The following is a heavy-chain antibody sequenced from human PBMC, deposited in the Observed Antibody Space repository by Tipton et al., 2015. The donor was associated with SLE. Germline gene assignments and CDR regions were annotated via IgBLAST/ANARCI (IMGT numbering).Heavy chain of an antibody. V-gene: IGHV3-48*01. CDR2: ISSSSSTI. Sequence: SLRLSCAASGFSFSSYSMNWVRQAPGKGLEWVSYISSSSSTIYYADSMKGRFSISRDNAKKSLFLQMDSLRAEDTAVYYCARSSTTTHHFYYFGLDVWGQGTTVTVSS. CDR3: ARSSTTTHHFYYFGLDV. CDR1: GFSFSSYS. J-gene: IGHJ6*02. D-gene: IGHD2-15*01.